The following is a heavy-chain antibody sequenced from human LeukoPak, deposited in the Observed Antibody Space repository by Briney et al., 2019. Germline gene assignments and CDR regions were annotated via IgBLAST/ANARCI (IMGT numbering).Heavy chain of an antibody. V-gene: IGHV1-18*01. CDR2: ISAYSGNT. CDR3: AREGLTGDIVVVPAALFDY. D-gene: IGHD2-2*01. CDR1: SYTFTSYG. Sequence: ASVKVSCKASSYTFTSYGISWARQAPGQGLEWMGWISAYSGNTNYAQKLQGRVTMTTDTSTSTAYMELRSLRSDDTAVYYCAREGLTGDIVVVPAALFDYWGQGTLVTVSS. J-gene: IGHJ4*02.